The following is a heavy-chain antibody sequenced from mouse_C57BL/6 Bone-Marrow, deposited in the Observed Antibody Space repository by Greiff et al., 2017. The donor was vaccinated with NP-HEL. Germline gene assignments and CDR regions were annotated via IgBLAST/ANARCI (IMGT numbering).Heavy chain of an antibody. J-gene: IGHJ4*01. D-gene: IGHD2-4*01. Sequence: VKLQESGAELVRPGASVTLSCKASGYTFTDYEMHWVKQTPVHGLEWIGAIDPETGGTAYNQKFKGKAILTADKSSSTAYMELRSLTSEDSAVYYCTREGIYYDYDGVYAMDYWGQGTSVTVSS. CDR3: TREGIYYDYDGVYAMDY. V-gene: IGHV1-15*01. CDR1: GYTFTDYE. CDR2: IDPETGGT.